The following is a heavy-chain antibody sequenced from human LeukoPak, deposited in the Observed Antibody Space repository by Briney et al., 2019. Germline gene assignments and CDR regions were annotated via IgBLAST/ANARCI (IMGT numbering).Heavy chain of an antibody. CDR3: ARDKSYGDSEDY. CDR2: IIQDGSQK. V-gene: IGHV3-7*05. J-gene: IGHJ4*02. CDR1: GFTFSTYW. Sequence: GGSLRLSCTASGFTFSTYWMSWVRQAQGKGLEWVANIIQDGSQKYYVDSVKGRFTISRDNAKNSLYLQMNSLRAEDTAVYYCARDKSYGDSEDYWGQGTLVTVSS. D-gene: IGHD4-17*01.